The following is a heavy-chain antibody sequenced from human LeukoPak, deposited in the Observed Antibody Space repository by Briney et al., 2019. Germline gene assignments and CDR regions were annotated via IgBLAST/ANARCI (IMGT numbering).Heavy chain of an antibody. CDR1: GYTFTGYY. D-gene: IGHD1-7*01. CDR3: ARELSITGTTSWFDP. Sequence: ASVKVSCKXSGYTFTGYYMHWVRQAPGQGLEWMGWINPNSGGTNYAQKFQGRVTMTRDTSISTAYMELSRLRSDDTAVYYCARELSITGTTSWFDPWGQGTLVTVSS. J-gene: IGHJ5*02. V-gene: IGHV1-2*02. CDR2: INPNSGGT.